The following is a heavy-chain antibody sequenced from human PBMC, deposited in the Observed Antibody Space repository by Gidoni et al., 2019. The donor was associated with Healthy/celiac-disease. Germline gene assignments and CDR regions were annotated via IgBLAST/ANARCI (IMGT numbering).Heavy chain of an antibody. J-gene: IGHJ4*02. CDR3: AKEDRGIAAPGGY. CDR2: ISYDGSNK. V-gene: IGHV3-30*18. CDR1: GFTFSSYG. D-gene: IGHD6-13*01. Sequence: LRLSCAASGFTFSSYGMHWVRQAPGKGLEWVAVISYDGSNKYYADSVKGRFTISRDNSKNTLYLQMNSLRAEDTAVYYCAKEDRGIAAPGGYWGQGTLVTVSS.